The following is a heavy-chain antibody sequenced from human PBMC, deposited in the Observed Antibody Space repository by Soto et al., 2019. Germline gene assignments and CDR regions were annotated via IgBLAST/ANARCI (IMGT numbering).Heavy chain of an antibody. D-gene: IGHD3-16*01. CDR3: AKVAGGLGYFDL. Sequence: EVQLLESGGGLARPGGSLRLSCVASGFTFSDYAMTWVRQAPGKGLEWGATISATGGNIEYTDSLKGRFTLSRDNSKNTLYLQLNGLTSDDTAVHYCAKVAGGLGYFDLWGRGTLGTVSS. CDR2: ISATGGNI. J-gene: IGHJ2*01. CDR1: GFTFSDYA. V-gene: IGHV3-23*01.